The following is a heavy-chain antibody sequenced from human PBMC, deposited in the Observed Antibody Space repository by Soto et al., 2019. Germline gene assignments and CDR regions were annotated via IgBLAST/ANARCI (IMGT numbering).Heavy chain of an antibody. D-gene: IGHD6-13*01. CDR3: ARDDPISRAAAGYGMDV. Sequence: SETLSLTCTVSGGSISSYDCYWSWIRQHPGKGLEWIGYIYYCGSTSYNPSLKSRVTISVDTSKNKFSLKLSSVTAADTAVYYCARDDPISRAAAGYGMDVWGQGTTVTVSS. V-gene: IGHV4-31*03. CDR2: IYYCGST. CDR1: GGSISSYDCY. J-gene: IGHJ6*02.